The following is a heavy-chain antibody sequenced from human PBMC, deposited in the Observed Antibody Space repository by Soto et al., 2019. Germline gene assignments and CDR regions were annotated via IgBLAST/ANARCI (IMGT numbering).Heavy chain of an antibody. V-gene: IGHV4-59*01. CDR3: ARVLPSGWTYYYGMDV. CDR2: IYYSGST. J-gene: IGHJ6*02. D-gene: IGHD6-19*01. CDR1: GGSISSYY. Sequence: SETLSLTCTVSGGSISSYYWSWIRQPPGKGLEWIGYIYYSGSTNYNPSLKSRVTISVDTSKNQFSLKLSSVTAADTAVYYCARVLPSGWTYYYGMDVWGQGITVTVSS.